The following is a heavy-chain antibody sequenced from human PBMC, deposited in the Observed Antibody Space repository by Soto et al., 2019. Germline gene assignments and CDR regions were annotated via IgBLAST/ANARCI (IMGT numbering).Heavy chain of an antibody. V-gene: IGHV4-59*01. J-gene: IGHJ4*02. CDR3: ARDGEMATIDY. CDR2: IYYSGST. D-gene: IGHD5-12*01. Sequence: SETLSLTCPVSGCSISSYYWSWIRQPPGKGLEWIGYIYYSGSTNYNPSLKSRVTISVDTSKNQFSLKLSSVTAADTAVYYCARDGEMATIDYWGQGTLVTVSS. CDR1: GCSISSYY.